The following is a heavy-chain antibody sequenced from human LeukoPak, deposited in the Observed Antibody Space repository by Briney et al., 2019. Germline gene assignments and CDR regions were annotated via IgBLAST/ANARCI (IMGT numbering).Heavy chain of an antibody. J-gene: IGHJ4*02. Sequence: PGGSLRLSCTASGFSFGDYAMSWVRQAPGKGLEWVGFITSKTYDGTTEYAASVKGRFTISRDDSKSIAYLQMDSLKTEDTAMYYCTRSSYRGPPRVTDYWGQGTLVTVSS. CDR1: GFSFGDYA. CDR3: TRSSYRGPPRVTDY. D-gene: IGHD2-2*02. CDR2: ITSKTYDGTT. V-gene: IGHV3-49*04.